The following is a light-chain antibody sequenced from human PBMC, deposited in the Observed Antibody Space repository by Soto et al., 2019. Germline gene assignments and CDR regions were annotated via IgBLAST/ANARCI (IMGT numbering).Light chain of an antibody. J-gene: IGKJ1*01. CDR2: RAS. CDR1: QSLSDN. CDR3: QQYGNWPPWT. V-gene: IGKV3-15*01. Sequence: IVMTQSQDNMAVSPGETVTLSCRASQSLSDNLAWYQQKTGQPPRLLIFRASTRASSIPARFSGGGSGTEFNLPTSRLQSEDFAVYYCQQYGNWPPWTFGPGTRVEIK.